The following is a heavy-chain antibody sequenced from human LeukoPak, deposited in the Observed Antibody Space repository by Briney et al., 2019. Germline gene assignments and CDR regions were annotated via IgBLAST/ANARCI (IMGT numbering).Heavy chain of an antibody. CDR3: ARLTSSWYQDWYFDL. J-gene: IGHJ2*01. V-gene: IGHV4-34*01. D-gene: IGHD6-13*01. CDR2: INHSGST. Sequence: PSETLSLTCAVYGGSFSGYYWSGIRQPPGKGLEWIGGINHSGSTNYNPSLKSRVTMSVDTSKNQFSLKLSSVTAADTAVYYCARLTSSWYQDWYFDLWGRGTLVTVSS. CDR1: GGSFSGYY.